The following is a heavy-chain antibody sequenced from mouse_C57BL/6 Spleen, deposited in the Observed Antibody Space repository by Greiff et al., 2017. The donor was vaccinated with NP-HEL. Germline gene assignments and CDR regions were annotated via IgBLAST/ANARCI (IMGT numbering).Heavy chain of an antibody. CDR1: GYTFTSYW. CDR3: ARERVTGTRYFDV. Sequence: QVQLQQSGTELVKPGASVKLSCKASGYTFTSYWMHWVKQRPGQGLEWIGNINPSNGGTNYNEKFKSKATRTVDKSSSTAYMQLSSLTSEDSAVYYCARERVTGTRYFDVWGTGTTVTVSS. D-gene: IGHD4-1*01. V-gene: IGHV1-53*01. CDR2: INPSNGGT. J-gene: IGHJ1*03.